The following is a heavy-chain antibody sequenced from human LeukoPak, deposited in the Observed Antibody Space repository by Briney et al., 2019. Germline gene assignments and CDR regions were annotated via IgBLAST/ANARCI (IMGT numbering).Heavy chain of an antibody. V-gene: IGHV3-74*01. D-gene: IGHD5-12*01. CDR1: GFTFSTCW. J-gene: IGHJ4*02. Sequence: GSLRLSCAASGFTFSTCWMHWVRQAPEKGLVWVSRIKSDASSTNHADSVKGRFTISRDNAKNSLYLQMNSLRAEDTAVYYCARDRGGYEYYFDYWGQGTLVTVSS. CDR2: IKSDASST. CDR3: ARDRGGYEYYFDY.